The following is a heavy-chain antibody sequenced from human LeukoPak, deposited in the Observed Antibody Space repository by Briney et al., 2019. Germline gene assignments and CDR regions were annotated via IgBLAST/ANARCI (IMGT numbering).Heavy chain of an antibody. CDR3: ARHESGYYMDV. CDR1: GGSINTYY. Sequence: PSETLSLTCTVSGGSINTYYRSWIRQPPGKGLEWIGYIFYTGSTNYKPSLKSRVTISVDTSKNEFSLKLSSVTAADTAVYYCARHESGYYMDVWGKGTTVTVSS. CDR2: IFYTGST. V-gene: IGHV4-59*01. J-gene: IGHJ6*03.